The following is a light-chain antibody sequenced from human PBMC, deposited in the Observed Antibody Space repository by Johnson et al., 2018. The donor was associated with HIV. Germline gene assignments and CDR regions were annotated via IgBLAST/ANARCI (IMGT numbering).Light chain of an antibody. CDR2: DTI. CDR3: GTWDSSLNAYV. V-gene: IGLV1-51*01. J-gene: IGLJ1*01. Sequence: QSVLTQPPAGAAAPGQKVTISCSGSSSNIGSHYVSWYQQVPGIAPRLVIYDTIKRHSGIPDRFSGSKSGTSATLGITGLQTGDEADYYCGTWDSSLNAYVFGAATKVAVL. CDR1: SSNIGSHY.